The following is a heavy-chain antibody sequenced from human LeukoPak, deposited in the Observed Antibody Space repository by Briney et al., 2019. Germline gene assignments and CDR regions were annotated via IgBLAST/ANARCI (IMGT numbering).Heavy chain of an antibody. Sequence: GGSLRLSCAASGFTFSSYAMSWVRQAPGKGLEWVSAISGSGGSTYYADSVKGRFTISRDNSKNTPYLQMNSLRAEDTAVYYCAKGDYDFWSGYYIGDYWGQGTLVTVSS. CDR1: GFTFSSYA. CDR3: AKGDYDFWSGYYIGDY. J-gene: IGHJ4*02. V-gene: IGHV3-23*01. D-gene: IGHD3-3*01. CDR2: ISGSGGST.